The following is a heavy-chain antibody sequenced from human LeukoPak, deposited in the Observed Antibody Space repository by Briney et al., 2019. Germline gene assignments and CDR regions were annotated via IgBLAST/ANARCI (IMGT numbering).Heavy chain of an antibody. D-gene: IGHD3-16*01. J-gene: IGHJ3*02. CDR1: GFTFDDYA. Sequence: GGSLRLSCAASGFTFDDYAMHWVRQAPGKGLEWVSGISWNSGSIGYADSVKGRFTISRDNAKNSLYLQMNSLRAEDTALYYCAKDMGGGGAFDIWGQGTMVTVSS. CDR2: ISWNSGSI. CDR3: AKDMGGGGAFDI. V-gene: IGHV3-9*01.